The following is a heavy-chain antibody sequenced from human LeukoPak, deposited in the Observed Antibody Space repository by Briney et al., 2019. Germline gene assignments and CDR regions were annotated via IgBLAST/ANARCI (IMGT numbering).Heavy chain of an antibody. J-gene: IGHJ6*03. CDR3: ARGQRQERAKYGSGGANYYYMDV. Sequence: SETLSLTCAVYGGSFSGYYWSWIRQPPGKGLEWIGEINHSGSTNYNPSLKSRVTISVDTSKNQFSLKLSSVTAADTAVYYCARGQRQERAKYGSGGANYYYMDVWGKGTTVTVS. V-gene: IGHV4-34*01. CDR2: INHSGST. CDR1: GGSFSGYY. D-gene: IGHD3-16*01.